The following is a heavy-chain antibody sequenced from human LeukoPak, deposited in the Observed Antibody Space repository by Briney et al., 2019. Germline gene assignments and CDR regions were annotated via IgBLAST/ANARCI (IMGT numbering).Heavy chain of an antibody. J-gene: IGHJ5*02. D-gene: IGHD5-18*01. V-gene: IGHV1-2*02. Sequence: ASVKVSCKASGYTFTGYYMHWVRQASGQGLEWMGWINPNSGGTNYAQKFQGRVTMTRDTSISTAYMELSRLRSDDTAVYYCARLDTDTPADSIQRPWGQGTLVTVSS. CDR3: ARLDTDTPADSIQRP. CDR1: GYTFTGYY. CDR2: INPNSGGT.